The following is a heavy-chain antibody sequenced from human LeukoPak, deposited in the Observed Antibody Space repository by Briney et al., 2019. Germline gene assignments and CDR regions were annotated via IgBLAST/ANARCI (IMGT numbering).Heavy chain of an antibody. V-gene: IGHV3-7*01. CDR2: IKEDGSEK. CDR3: ARIYLKMASAS. Sequence: GGSLRLSCAASGFTFTSYWMSWVRQAPGKGLEWVANIKEDGSEKYYVDSVKGRFTISRDNAKNSVSLQMNSLTAEDTAVYYCARIYLKMASASWGQGTLVTVSS. CDR1: GFTFTSYW. D-gene: IGHD2-8*01. J-gene: IGHJ5*02.